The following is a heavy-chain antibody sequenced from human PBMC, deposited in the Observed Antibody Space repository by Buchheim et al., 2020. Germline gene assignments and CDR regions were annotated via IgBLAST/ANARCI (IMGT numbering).Heavy chain of an antibody. CDR2: ITKDGSKR. Sequence: EVQLVESGGGLVQPGGSLRLSCRGSGFTFSGYWMSWVRQAPGKGLEWVADITKDGSKRYYVDSVKGRFTVSRDNAEKSLFLQMNSRRGEETAGDYCARGHTSSAGIYWGQGTL. D-gene: IGHD6-13*01. J-gene: IGHJ4*02. CDR1: GFTFSGYW. CDR3: ARGHTSSAGIY. V-gene: IGHV3-7*01.